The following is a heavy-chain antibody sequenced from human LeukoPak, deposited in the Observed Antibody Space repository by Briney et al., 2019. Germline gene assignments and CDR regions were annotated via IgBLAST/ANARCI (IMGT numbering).Heavy chain of an antibody. CDR2: IYYSGST. J-gene: IGHJ4*03. CDR3: AGVLGGRRLLGRIDG. CDR1: GGSISSYY. Sequence: PSETLSLTCTVSGGSISSYYWSWIRQPPGKGLEWIGYIYYSGSTNYNPSLKSRVTISVDTSKNQFSLKLSSVPAADTAVYYCAGVLGGRRLLGRIDGWGQRTPVTVSP. D-gene: IGHD1-14*01. V-gene: IGHV4-59*01.